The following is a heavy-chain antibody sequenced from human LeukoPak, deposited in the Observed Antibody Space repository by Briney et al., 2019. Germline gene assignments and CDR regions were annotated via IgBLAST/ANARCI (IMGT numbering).Heavy chain of an antibody. CDR3: ARHGYSGSFYDAFDI. Sequence: GESLKISCKGSGYSFTSYWIGWVRQMPGKGLEWMGIIYPGDSDTRYSPSFQGQVTISADKSISTAYLQWSSLKASDTAMYYCARHGYSGSFYDAFDIWGQGTMVTVSS. CDR1: GYSFTSYW. CDR2: IYPGDSDT. D-gene: IGHD1-26*01. J-gene: IGHJ3*02. V-gene: IGHV5-51*01.